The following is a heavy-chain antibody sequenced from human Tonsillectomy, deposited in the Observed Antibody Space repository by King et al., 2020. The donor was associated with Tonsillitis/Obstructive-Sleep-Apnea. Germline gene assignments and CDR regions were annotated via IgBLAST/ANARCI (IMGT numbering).Heavy chain of an antibody. CDR2: LNAGNGNT. Sequence: QLVQSGAEVKKPGASVKVSCKASGYTFTTYAMHWVRQAPGQRLEWMGWLNAGNGNTNYSQKFQGRVTITRDTSASTAYMELSSLRSEDTAIYYCAIPWSGYYCFDYWGQGTLVTVSS. CDR1: GYTFTTYA. D-gene: IGHD3-3*01. V-gene: IGHV1-3*01. J-gene: IGHJ4*02. CDR3: AIPWSGYYCFDY.